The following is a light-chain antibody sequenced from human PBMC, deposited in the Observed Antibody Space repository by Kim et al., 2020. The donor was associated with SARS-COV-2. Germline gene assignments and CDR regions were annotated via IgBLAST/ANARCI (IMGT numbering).Light chain of an antibody. CDR2: DAS. J-gene: IGKJ3*01. CDR1: SNF. Sequence: SNFLAWYQQRPGQAPRLLIWDASNRASGIAGRFSGSGSGTDFTLTISRLEPEDFAVYYCQYYGTTPFAFGPGTKVDIK. V-gene: IGKV3-20*01. CDR3: QYYGTTPFA.